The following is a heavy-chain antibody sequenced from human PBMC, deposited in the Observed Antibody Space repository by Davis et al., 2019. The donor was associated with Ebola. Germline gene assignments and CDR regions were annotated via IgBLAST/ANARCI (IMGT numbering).Heavy chain of an antibody. D-gene: IGHD1-26*01. J-gene: IGHJ4*02. CDR2: IYHSGST. Sequence: PSETLSPTCAVSGCSTSSSNWWSWVRQPPGKGLEWIGEIYHSGSTNYNPSLKSRVTISVDKSKNQFSLKLSSVTAADTAVYYCARVPYSGSYRQFFEWGQGTLVTVSS. V-gene: IGHV4-4*02. CDR3: ARVPYSGSYRQFFE. CDR1: GCSTSSSNW.